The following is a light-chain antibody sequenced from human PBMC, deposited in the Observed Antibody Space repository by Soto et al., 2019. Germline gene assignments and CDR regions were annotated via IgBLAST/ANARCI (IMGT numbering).Light chain of an antibody. CDR1: SSDVGGYNY. J-gene: IGLJ1*01. V-gene: IGLV2-14*01. CDR2: AVT. CDR3: SSYTSSSTL. Sequence: QSALAQPASVSGSTGQSITISCNGTSSDVGGYNYVSWYQQHPGKAPKLMIYAVTDRPSGVSSRFSGSKSGNTASLTISGLQAEDEADYYCSSYTSSSTLFGTGTKVTVL.